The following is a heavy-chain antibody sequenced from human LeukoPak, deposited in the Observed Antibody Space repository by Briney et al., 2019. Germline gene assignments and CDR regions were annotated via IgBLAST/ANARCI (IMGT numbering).Heavy chain of an antibody. J-gene: IGHJ4*02. CDR2: IRYDGSNA. D-gene: IGHD5-12*01. CDR3: AKDLDIVATITGN. V-gene: IGHV3-30*02. Sequence: PGGSLRLSCAASGFTFRNYGMHWVRQAPGKGLEWVATIRYDGSNAYYADSVKGRFTISRDNSKNTLYLQMNSLRAEDTAVYYCAKDLDIVATITGNWGQGTLVTVSS. CDR1: GFTFRNYG.